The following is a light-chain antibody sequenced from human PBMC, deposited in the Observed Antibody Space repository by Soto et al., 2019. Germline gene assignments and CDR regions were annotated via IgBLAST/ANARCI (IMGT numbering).Light chain of an antibody. CDR3: PSRGRHTSCSLG. V-gene: IGLV1-40*01. Sequence: TISCTGSSSNIGTGYDVHWYQQLPGTAPKLLIYGNSNRPSGVPDRFSGSKSGTSASLAITGLQAEDEADYFFPSRGRHTSCSLGLGS. CDR1: SSNIGTGYD. J-gene: IGLJ6*01. CDR2: GNS.